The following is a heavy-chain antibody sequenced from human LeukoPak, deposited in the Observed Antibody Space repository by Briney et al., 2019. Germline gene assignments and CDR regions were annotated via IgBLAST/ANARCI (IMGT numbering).Heavy chain of an antibody. CDR2: IKKDGSDK. CDR1: GFTFSSYW. Sequence: GGSLRLSCAASGFTFSSYWMNWVRQAPGKGLEWVANIKKDGSDKNYLGSVKGRFTISRDNAKNSLYVQMNSLRVEDTAVYFCTRDIRLTTDRDAFDIWGQGTMVTVSS. D-gene: IGHD1-14*01. J-gene: IGHJ3*02. V-gene: IGHV3-7*01. CDR3: TRDIRLTTDRDAFDI.